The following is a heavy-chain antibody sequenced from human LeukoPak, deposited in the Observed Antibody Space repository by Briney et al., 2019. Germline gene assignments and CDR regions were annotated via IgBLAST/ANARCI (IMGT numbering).Heavy chain of an antibody. J-gene: IGHJ4*02. CDR1: GFTFNSYS. CDR3: ARDLGSGIYGTFGY. V-gene: IGHV3-21*01. CDR2: ISSSGSYI. D-gene: IGHD3-10*01. Sequence: GGSLRLSCTASGFTFNSYSMNWVRQAPGKGLEWVSSISSSGSYIYYADSVKGRFTISRDNAKNSLYLQMNSLRVEDTAVYYCARDLGSGIYGTFGYWGQGTLVTVSS.